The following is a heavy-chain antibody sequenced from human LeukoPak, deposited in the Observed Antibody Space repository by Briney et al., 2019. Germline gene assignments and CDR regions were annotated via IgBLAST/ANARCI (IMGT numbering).Heavy chain of an antibody. Sequence: KASETLSLTCTVSGGSISSYYWSWIRQPPGKGLEWIGYIHYSGSTNYNPSLKSRATISVDTSRNQFSLKLSSVTAADTAVYYCARDQSQKGDAFDIWGQGTLVTVSS. J-gene: IGHJ3*02. V-gene: IGHV4-59*01. CDR2: IHYSGST. CDR3: ARDQSQKGDAFDI. CDR1: GGSISSYY.